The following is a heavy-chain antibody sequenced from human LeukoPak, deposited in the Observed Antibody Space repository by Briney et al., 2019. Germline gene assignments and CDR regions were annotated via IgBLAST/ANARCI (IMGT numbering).Heavy chain of an antibody. D-gene: IGHD4-11*01. J-gene: IGHJ4*02. CDR2: INHSGST. Sequence: SETLPLTCTVSGGPISSYYWSWIRQPTGKGREWIGKINHSGSTNYNPSLKSRLTISVDTSKNQFSLKLSSVTAADTAVYYCARALRPPTITDYWGQGTLVTVSS. CDR1: GGPISSYY. CDR3: ARALRPPTITDY. V-gene: IGHV4-34*01.